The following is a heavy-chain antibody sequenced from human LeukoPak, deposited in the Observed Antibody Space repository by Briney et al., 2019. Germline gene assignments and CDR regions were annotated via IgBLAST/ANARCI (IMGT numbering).Heavy chain of an antibody. Sequence: KPSETLSLTFAGPGYPISSGYYWLWLRQPPRKGLAWIGSIYHSGSTYYTPSLKSRVTISVDTSKNPFSLKLSSVTAADTAVYYCARSPGGSYYFDYWGQETLVTVPS. CDR1: GYPISSGYY. D-gene: IGHD1-26*01. V-gene: IGHV4-38-2*01. J-gene: IGHJ4*02. CDR3: ARSPGGSYYFDY. CDR2: IYHSGST.